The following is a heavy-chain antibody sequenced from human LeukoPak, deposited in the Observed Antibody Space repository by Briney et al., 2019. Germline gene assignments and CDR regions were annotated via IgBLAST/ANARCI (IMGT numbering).Heavy chain of an antibody. V-gene: IGHV1-24*01. CDR3: ATADPTIAAAGTDYYYYGMDV. Sequence: GASVKVSCKASGYTFTSYGISWVRQAPGKGLEWMGGFDPEDGETIYAQKFQGRVTMTEDTSTDTAYMELSSLRSEDTAVYYCATADPTIAAAGTDYYYYGMDVWGQGTTVTVSS. D-gene: IGHD6-13*01. CDR2: FDPEDGET. CDR1: GYTFTSYG. J-gene: IGHJ6*02.